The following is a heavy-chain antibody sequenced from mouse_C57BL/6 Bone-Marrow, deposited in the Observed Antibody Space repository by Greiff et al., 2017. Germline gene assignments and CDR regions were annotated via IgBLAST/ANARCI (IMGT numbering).Heavy chain of an antibody. CDR1: GFTFSSYG. CDR2: ISSGGSYT. V-gene: IGHV5-6*01. Sequence: EVMLVESGGDLVKPGGSLKLSCAASGFTFSSYGMSWVRQTPDKRLEWVATISSGGSYTYYPDSVKGRVTISRDNAKNTLYLQMSSLKSEDTAMYYCARQGPLLFAYWGQGTLVTVSA. J-gene: IGHJ3*01. CDR3: ARQGPLLFAY. D-gene: IGHD6-1*01.